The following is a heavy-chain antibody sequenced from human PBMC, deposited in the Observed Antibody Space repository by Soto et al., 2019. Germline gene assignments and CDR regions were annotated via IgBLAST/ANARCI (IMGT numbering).Heavy chain of an antibody. CDR2: MNPNSGNT. V-gene: IGHV1-8*01. J-gene: IGHJ6*02. Sequence: QVQLVQSGAEVKKPGASVKVSCKASGYTFTSYDINWVRQATGQGLEWMGWMNPNSGNTGYAQKFQGRVTMTRNTSISTAYMELSSLRSEDTSVYYCASDYYDFCCGYWAYYYYGMDVWVQGTTVTVSS. CDR1: GYTFTSYD. CDR3: ASDYYDFCCGYWAYYYYGMDV. D-gene: IGHD3-3*01.